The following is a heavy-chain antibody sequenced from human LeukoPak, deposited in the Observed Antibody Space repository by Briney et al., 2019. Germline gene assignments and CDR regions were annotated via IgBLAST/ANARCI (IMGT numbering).Heavy chain of an antibody. V-gene: IGHV1-24*01. CDR3: ATVIWGYSYGPYYFDY. D-gene: IGHD5-18*01. J-gene: IGHJ4*02. CDR1: GYTLTELS. CDR2: FDPEDGET. Sequence: GASVKVSCKVSGYTLTELSMHWVRQAPGKGLEWMGGFDPEDGETIYAQKFQGRVTMTEDTSTDTAYMELSSLRSEDTAVYYCATVIWGYSYGPYYFDYWGQGTLVTVSS.